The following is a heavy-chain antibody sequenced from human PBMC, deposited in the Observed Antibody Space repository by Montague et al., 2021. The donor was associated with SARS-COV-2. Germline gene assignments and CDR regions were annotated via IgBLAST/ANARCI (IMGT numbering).Heavy chain of an antibody. CDR1: GGSISSSSYY. V-gene: IGHV4-39*07. CDR3: ARVGRQQLVRLSGMDV. D-gene: IGHD6-13*01. Sequence: SETLSLTCTVSGGSISSSSYYWGWIRQPPGKGLEWIGSIYYSGSTYYNPSLKSRVTISVDTSKNQFSLKLSSVTAADTAAYYCARVGRQQLVRLSGMDVWGQGTTATVSS. CDR2: IYYSGST. J-gene: IGHJ6*02.